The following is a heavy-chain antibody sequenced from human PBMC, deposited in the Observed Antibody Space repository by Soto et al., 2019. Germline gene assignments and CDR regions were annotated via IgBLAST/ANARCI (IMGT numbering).Heavy chain of an antibody. CDR1: GYTFTSYG. J-gene: IGHJ5*02. Sequence: ASVKVSGKASGYTFTSYGISWVRQAPGQGLEWMGWISAYNGNTNYAQKLQGRVTMTTDTSTSTAYMELRSLRSDDTAVYYCARDQRVVVPAATYNWFDPWGQGTLVTVSS. CDR2: ISAYNGNT. CDR3: ARDQRVVVPAATYNWFDP. V-gene: IGHV1-18*04. D-gene: IGHD2-2*01.